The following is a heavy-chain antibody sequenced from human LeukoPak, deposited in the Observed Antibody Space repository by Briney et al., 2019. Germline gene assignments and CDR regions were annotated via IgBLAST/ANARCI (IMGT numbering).Heavy chain of an antibody. J-gene: IGHJ4*02. CDR3: ARSYDSGYQDY. CDR2: IYYSGST. D-gene: IGHD5-12*01. CDR1: GGSISSYY. V-gene: IGHV4-59*12. Sequence: SETLSLTCTVSGGSISSYYWSWIRQPPGKGLEWIGYIYYSGSTNYNPSLKSRVTMSVDTSKNQFSLKLSSVTAADTAVYYCARSYDSGYQDYWGQGTLVTVSS.